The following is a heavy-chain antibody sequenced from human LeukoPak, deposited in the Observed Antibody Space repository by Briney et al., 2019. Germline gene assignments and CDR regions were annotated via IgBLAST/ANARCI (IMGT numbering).Heavy chain of an antibody. V-gene: IGHV3-43*02. D-gene: IGHD6-13*01. CDR1: GFTFDDYA. CDR2: ISGDSGST. CDR3: VRGIAAAGTARGWFDP. Sequence: GGSLRLSCAASGFTFDDYAMHWVRQAPGKGLEWVSLISGDSGSTYYADSVKGRFTISRDNSKNSLYLQMNSLRTEDTALYYCVRGIAAAGTARGWFDPWGQGTLVTVSP. J-gene: IGHJ5*02.